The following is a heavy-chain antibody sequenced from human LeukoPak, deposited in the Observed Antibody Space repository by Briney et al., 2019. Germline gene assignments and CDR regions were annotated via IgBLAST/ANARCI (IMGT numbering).Heavy chain of an antibody. CDR3: GDYAL. D-gene: IGHD3-16*01. V-gene: IGHV3-30*04. J-gene: IGHJ3*01. CDR2: ISYDGSNK. Sequence: GGSLRLSCAASGFTFSSYAMHWVRQAPGKGLEWVAVISYDGSNKYYADSVKGRFTISRDNSKNTLYLQMNSLRAEDTAVYYCGDYALWSQGTMVTVSS. CDR1: GFTFSSYA.